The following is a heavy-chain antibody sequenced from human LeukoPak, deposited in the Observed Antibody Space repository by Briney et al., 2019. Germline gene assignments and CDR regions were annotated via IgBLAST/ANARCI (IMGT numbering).Heavy chain of an antibody. CDR3: KSGGAAPGSFDY. V-gene: IGHV3-7*01. J-gene: IGHJ4*02. CDR2: IKYDGNEE. CDR1: GFTFSSYW. D-gene: IGHD1-1*01. Sequence: GGSLRLSCAAYGFTFSSYWMSWMRQAPGKGLEWVANIKYDGNEEYYVDSVKGRFTISRDNAKNSLYLQLNSLRVEDTAVYYCKSGGAAPGSFDYWGQGTLVTVSP.